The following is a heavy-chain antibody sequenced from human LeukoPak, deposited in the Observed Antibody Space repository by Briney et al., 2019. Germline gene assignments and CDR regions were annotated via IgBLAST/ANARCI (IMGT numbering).Heavy chain of an antibody. J-gene: IGHJ3*02. CDR3: ARDGDLDAFDI. CDR2: IYYSGLT. CDR1: GGSISSYY. D-gene: IGHD7-27*01. V-gene: IGHV4-59*01. Sequence: SETLSLTCTVSGGSISSYYWSWIRQPPGKGLEWIGYIYYSGLTNYNPSLKSRVTISVDTSKNQFSLKLSSVTAADTAVYYCARDGDLDAFDIWGQGTMVTVSS.